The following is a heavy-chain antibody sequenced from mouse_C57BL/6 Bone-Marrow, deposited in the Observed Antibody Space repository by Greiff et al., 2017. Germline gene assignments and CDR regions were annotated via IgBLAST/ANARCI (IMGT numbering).Heavy chain of an antibody. J-gene: IGHJ3*01. CDR2: ISDGGSYT. D-gene: IGHD2-3*01. Sequence: EVQVVESGGGLVKPGGSLKLSCAASGFTFSSYAMSWVRQTPGKRLEWVATISDGGSYTYYPDNVKGRFTISRDTATNNLYLQISHLTSEDTAMLCCAREVYVYSWLGYSGQGGLLTVS. V-gene: IGHV5-4*01. CDR1: GFTFSSYA. CDR3: AREVYVYSWLGY.